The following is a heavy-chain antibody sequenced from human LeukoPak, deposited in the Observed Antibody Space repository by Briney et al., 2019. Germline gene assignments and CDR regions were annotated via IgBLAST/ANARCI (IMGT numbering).Heavy chain of an antibody. CDR1: GGTFSSYA. CDR3: ASTPLGDYRTYYYYYMDV. J-gene: IGHJ6*03. D-gene: IGHD4-17*01. CDR2: IIPIFGTA. V-gene: IGHV1-69*06. Sequence: EASVKVSCKASGGTFSSYAISWVRQAPGQGLEWMGGIIPIFGTANYAQKFQGRVTITADKSTSTAYMELSSLRSEDTAVYYCASTPLGDYRTYYYYYMDVWGKGTTVTISS.